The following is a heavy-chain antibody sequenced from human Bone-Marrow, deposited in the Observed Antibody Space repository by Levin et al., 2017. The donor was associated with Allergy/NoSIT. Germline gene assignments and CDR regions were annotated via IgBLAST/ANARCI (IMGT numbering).Heavy chain of an antibody. V-gene: IGHV4-30-4*01. CDR1: GGSISSGDYY. CDR2: IYYSGST. Sequence: SETLSLTCTVSGGSISSGDYYWSWIRQPPGKGLEWIGYIYYSGSTYYNPSLKSRVTISVDTSKNQFSLKLSSVTAADTAVYYCARDGSIASRRPFDYWGQGTLVTVSS. CDR3: ARDGSIASRRPFDY. D-gene: IGHD6-6*01. J-gene: IGHJ4*02.